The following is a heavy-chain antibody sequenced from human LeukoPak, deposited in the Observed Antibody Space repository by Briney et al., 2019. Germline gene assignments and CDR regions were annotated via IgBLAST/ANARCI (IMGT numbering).Heavy chain of an antibody. Sequence: SETLSLTCTVSGGSISSYYWSWIRQPPGKGLEWIGYIYYSGSTNYNPSLKSRVTISVDTSKNQFSLKLSPVTAADTAVYYCARDRMITFGGVIAPMDVWGKGTTVTVSS. D-gene: IGHD3-16*02. CDR3: ARDRMITFGGVIAPMDV. J-gene: IGHJ6*04. V-gene: IGHV4-59*01. CDR2: IYYSGST. CDR1: GGSISSYY.